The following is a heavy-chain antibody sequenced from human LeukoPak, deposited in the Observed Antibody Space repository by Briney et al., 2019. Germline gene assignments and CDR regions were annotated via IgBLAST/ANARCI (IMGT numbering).Heavy chain of an antibody. CDR3: GRRRIDCSDTGCYVDY. V-gene: IGHV1-2*02. J-gene: IGHJ4*02. D-gene: IGHD2-15*01. CDR2: MNPNGGDT. Sequence: ASVKVSCKASGYTFIGYYIHWMRQAPGQGLEWMGWMNPNGGDTSYAQKFQGRVTMTRDTPINTAYMELSGLTSDDTAVYYCGRRRIDCSDTGCYVDYWGQGTLVTVSS. CDR1: GYTFIGYY.